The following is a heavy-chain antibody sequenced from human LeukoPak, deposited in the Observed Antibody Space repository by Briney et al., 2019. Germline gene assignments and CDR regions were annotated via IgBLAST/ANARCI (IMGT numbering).Heavy chain of an antibody. CDR1: GFTFSSYA. CDR3: AKLAKGSFNYYYGMDV. J-gene: IGHJ6*02. D-gene: IGHD2-15*01. Sequence: PGGSLRLSCAASGFTFSSYAMSWVRQAPGKGLEWVSAISGSGGSTYYADSVKGRFTISRDNSKNTLYLQMNSLRAEDTAVYYCAKLAKGSFNYYYGMDVWGQGTTVTVSS. CDR2: ISGSGGST. V-gene: IGHV3-23*01.